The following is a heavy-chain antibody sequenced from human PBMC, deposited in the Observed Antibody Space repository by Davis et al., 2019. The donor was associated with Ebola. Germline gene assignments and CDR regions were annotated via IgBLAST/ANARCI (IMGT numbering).Heavy chain of an antibody. CDR3: ARDLGYYYDSSGYYAIRYFDL. J-gene: IGHJ2*01. CDR1: GGSISSSFYY. D-gene: IGHD3-22*01. V-gene: IGHV4-39*07. Sequence: SETLSLTCTVSGGSISSSFYYWGWVRQRPGKGLEWIGSNYYSGSTYYNPSLKSRVTISVDTSKNQFSLKLSSVTAADTAVYYCARDLGYYYDSSGYYAIRYFDLWGRGTLVTVSS. CDR2: NYYSGST.